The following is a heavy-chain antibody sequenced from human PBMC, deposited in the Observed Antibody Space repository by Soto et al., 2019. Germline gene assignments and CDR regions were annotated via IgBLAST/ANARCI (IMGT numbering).Heavy chain of an antibody. Sequence: PGESLKISCKGSGYSFTSYWIGWVRQMPGKGLEWMGIIYPGDSDTRYSPSFQGQVTISADKSISTAYLQWSSLKASDTAMYYCARREGYDPLGGYYYGMDVWAQGTTGTVSS. CDR2: IYPGDSDT. CDR1: GYSFTSYW. V-gene: IGHV5-51*01. D-gene: IGHD5-12*01. CDR3: ARREGYDPLGGYYYGMDV. J-gene: IGHJ6*02.